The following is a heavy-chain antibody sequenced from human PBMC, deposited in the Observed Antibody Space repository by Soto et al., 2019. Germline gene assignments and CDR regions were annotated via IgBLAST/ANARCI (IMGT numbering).Heavy chain of an antibody. CDR3: ARVGRRGWYFETLDP. J-gene: IGHJ5*02. CDR2: IIPIFGTA. Sequence: QVQLVQTGAEVKKPGSSVKVSCKASGGTFSSYATSWVRQAPGPGLEWMGGIIPIFGTANYAQKFQGRVTITADESTSTAYMELSSLRSEDTAVYYCARVGRRGWYFETLDPWGQGTLVTVSS. V-gene: IGHV1-69*01. CDR1: GGTFSSYA. D-gene: IGHD6-19*01.